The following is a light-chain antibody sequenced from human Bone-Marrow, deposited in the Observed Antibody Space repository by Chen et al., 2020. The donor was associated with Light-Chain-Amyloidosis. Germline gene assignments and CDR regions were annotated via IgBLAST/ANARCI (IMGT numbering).Light chain of an antibody. CDR1: SSDVGGYNL. CDR2: DVT. V-gene: IGLV2-23*02. CDR3: YSYVGSSTYV. Sequence: QSALTQPASVSGSPGQSITISCTGTSSDVGGYNLVSWYQQHPGKAPKLMIYDVTQRPSGVSNRFSGSKSGNTASLTISELQAEDEADYYCYSYVGSSTYVFGSGTKVTVL. J-gene: IGLJ1*01.